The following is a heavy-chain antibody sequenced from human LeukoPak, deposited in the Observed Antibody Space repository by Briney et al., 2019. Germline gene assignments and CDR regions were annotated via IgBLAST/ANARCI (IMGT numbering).Heavy chain of an antibody. J-gene: IGHJ6*02. CDR3: SRGPATPGMVRGVIMLYYYYGMDV. CDR1: GDSVSSNSGA. CDR2: TYYRSNRYN. D-gene: IGHD3-10*01. V-gene: IGHV6-1*01. Sequence: SQTLSLTCAISGDSVSSNSGAWNWIRQSPSRGLEWLGRTYYRSNRYNKYAVSVKRPITITPYKSKNQFSLQLNSVTPDDTAVYYCSRGPATPGMVRGVIMLYYYYGMDVWGQGNTVTVSS.